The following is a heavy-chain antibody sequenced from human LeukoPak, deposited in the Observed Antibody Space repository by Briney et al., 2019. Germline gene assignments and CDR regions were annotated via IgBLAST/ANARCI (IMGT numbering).Heavy chain of an antibody. Sequence: GGSLRLSCAASGFPFSSYWMTWVRQAPGKGLEWVANLNQDGSAKYYVDSVRGRFSISRDNAKNSLYLEMNSLRAEDTAMYYCARDHCSGYYVYWGQGTLVTVSS. CDR1: GFPFSSYW. D-gene: IGHD3-22*01. J-gene: IGHJ4*02. V-gene: IGHV3-7*01. CDR3: ARDHCSGYYVY. CDR2: LNQDGSAK.